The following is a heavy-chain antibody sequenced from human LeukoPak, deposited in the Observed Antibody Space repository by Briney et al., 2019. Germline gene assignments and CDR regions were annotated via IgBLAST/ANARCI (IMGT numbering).Heavy chain of an antibody. D-gene: IGHD4-17*01. V-gene: IGHV3-30-3*01. Sequence: GRSLRLSCAASGFTFSSYAMHWVRQAPGKGLEWVAVISSDGSNKYYADSVRGRFTISRDNSKNTLDLQMNSLRPEDTAVYYCARATTVTRYFDYWGQGTLVTVSS. CDR2: ISSDGSNK. CDR3: ARATTVTRYFDY. CDR1: GFTFSSYA. J-gene: IGHJ4*02.